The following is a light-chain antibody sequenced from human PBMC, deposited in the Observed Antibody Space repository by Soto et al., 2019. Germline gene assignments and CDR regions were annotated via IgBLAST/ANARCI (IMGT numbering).Light chain of an antibody. J-gene: IGLJ2*01. V-gene: IGLV2-14*01. Sequence: QSALTQPASVSGSPGQSITISCTGTSSDVGGYNYVSWYQQHPGKAPKLMIYDVSNRPSGVSNRFSGSKSGNTASLTISGLQAEDEADYYCSSYTCSSTLVFGGGTQLTVL. CDR2: DVS. CDR3: SSYTCSSTLV. CDR1: SSDVGGYNY.